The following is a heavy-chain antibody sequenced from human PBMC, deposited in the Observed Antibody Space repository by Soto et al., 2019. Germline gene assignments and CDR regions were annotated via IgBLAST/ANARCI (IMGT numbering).Heavy chain of an antibody. CDR3: ARVGGVCSSTSCYFGY. J-gene: IGHJ4*02. V-gene: IGHV6-1*01. CDR2: TYYRSKWYN. Sequence: PSQTLSLTCAISGDSVSSNSAAWNWIRQSPSRGLEWLGRTYYRSKWYNDYAVSVKRRITINPDTSKNQFSLQLNSVTPEDTAVYYCARVGGVCSSTSCYFGYWGQGTLVTVSS. CDR1: GDSVSSNSAA. D-gene: IGHD2-2*01.